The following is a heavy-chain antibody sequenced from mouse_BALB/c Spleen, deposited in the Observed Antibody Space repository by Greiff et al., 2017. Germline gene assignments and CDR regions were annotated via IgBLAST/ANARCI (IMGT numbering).Heavy chain of an antibody. CDR2: INPNNGGT. J-gene: IGHJ4*01. CDR1: GYTFTDYN. Sequence: EVQLQQSGPELVKPGASVKIPCKASGYTFTDYNMDWVKQSHGKSLEWIGDINPNNGGTIYNQKFKGKATLTVDKSSSTAYMELRSLTSEDSAVYYCARTGTTVVEGAMDYWGQGTSVTVSS. V-gene: IGHV1-18*01. D-gene: IGHD1-1*01. CDR3: ARTGTTVVEGAMDY.